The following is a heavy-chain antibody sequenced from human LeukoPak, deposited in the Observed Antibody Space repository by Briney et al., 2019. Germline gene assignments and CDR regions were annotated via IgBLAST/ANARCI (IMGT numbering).Heavy chain of an antibody. V-gene: IGHV1-2*02. D-gene: IGHD1-26*01. CDR3: AGENVRSGSFDY. CDR1: GYTFTGYY. CDR2: INPNSGGT. J-gene: IGHJ4*02. Sequence: ASVKVSCKASGYTFTGYYMHWVRQAPGQGLEWMGWINPNSGGTNYAQKFQGRVTMTRDTSISTAYMELSRLRSDDTAVYYCAGENVRSGSFDYWGQGTLVTVSS.